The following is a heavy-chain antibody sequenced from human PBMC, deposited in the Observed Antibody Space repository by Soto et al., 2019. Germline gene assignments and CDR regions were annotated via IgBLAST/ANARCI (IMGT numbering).Heavy chain of an antibody. CDR3: ARGRGILTGYWNYYYGMDV. J-gene: IGHJ6*02. Sequence: SETLSLTCAVSGGSISSGGYSWSWIRQPPGKGLEWIGYMYHSGSTYYNPSLKSRVTISVDTSKNQFSLKLSSVTAADTAVYYCARGRGILTGYWNYYYGMDVWGQGTTVTVSS. CDR1: GGSISSGGYS. D-gene: IGHD3-9*01. CDR2: MYHSGST. V-gene: IGHV4-30-2*01.